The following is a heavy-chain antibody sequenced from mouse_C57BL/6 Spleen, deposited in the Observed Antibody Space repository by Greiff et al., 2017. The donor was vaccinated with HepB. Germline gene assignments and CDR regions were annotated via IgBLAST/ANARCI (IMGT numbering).Heavy chain of an antibody. D-gene: IGHD2-3*01. CDR1: GFTFSDYG. J-gene: IGHJ4*01. CDR3: ARRWNYAMDY. Sequence: DVHLVESGGGLVKPGGSLKLSCAASGFTFSDYGMHWVRQAPEKGLEWVAYISSGSSTIYYADTVKGRFTISRDNAKNTLFLQMTSLRSEDTAMYYCARRWNYAMDYWGQGTSVTVSS. CDR2: ISSGSSTI. V-gene: IGHV5-17*01.